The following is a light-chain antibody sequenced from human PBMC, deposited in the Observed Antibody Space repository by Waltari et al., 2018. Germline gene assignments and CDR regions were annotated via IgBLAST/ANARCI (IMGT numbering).Light chain of an antibody. CDR1: QNLVYNSDNKNY. CDR2: WAS. CDR3: QQCYSTPYT. V-gene: IGKV4-1*01. J-gene: IGKJ2*01. Sequence: DIVMTQSPDSLAVSLAERVTITCRSGQNLVYNSDNKNYLAWFQQKPGQPPKLLIYWASTRESGVPDRFSGSGSGTEFTLTISSLQAADVAVYYCQQCYSTPYTFGQGTKLEIK.